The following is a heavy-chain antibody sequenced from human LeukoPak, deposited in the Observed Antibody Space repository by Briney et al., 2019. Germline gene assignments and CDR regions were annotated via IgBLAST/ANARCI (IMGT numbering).Heavy chain of an antibody. CDR3: AKVSISSGWYSAFDY. D-gene: IGHD6-19*01. Sequence: PGGSLRLSCAASGFTFSSYAMSWVRQAPGKGLEWVSAISGSGGSTYYADSVKGRFTISRDNSKNTLYLQMNSLRAEDTAVYYCAKVSISSGWYSAFDYWGQGPLVTVSS. V-gene: IGHV3-23*01. J-gene: IGHJ4*02. CDR1: GFTFSSYA. CDR2: ISGSGGST.